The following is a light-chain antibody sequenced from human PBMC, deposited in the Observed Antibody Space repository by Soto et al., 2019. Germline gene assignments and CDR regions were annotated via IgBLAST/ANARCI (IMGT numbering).Light chain of an antibody. CDR3: AAWDDSLNVLV. V-gene: IGLV1-44*01. CDR1: CSNIGSNT. Sequence: QSVLTQPPSASGTPGQRVTISCSGSCSNIGSNTVNWYQQLPGTAPKLLIYRNNQRPSGVPDRFSGSKSGTSGSLAISGLQSEDEADYYCAAWDDSLNVLVFGGGTKLTVL. J-gene: IGLJ2*01. CDR2: RNN.